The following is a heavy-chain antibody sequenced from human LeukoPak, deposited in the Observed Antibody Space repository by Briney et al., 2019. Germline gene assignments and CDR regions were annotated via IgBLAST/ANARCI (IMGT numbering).Heavy chain of an antibody. J-gene: IGHJ4*02. CDR2: IYSGGST. V-gene: IGHV3-66*01. CDR1: GFTVSSNY. Sequence: GGSLRLSCAASGFTVSSNYMSWVRQAPGKGLEWVSVIYSGGSTYYADSVKGRFTISRDNSKNTLYLQMNSLRAEDTAVYYCARDRYGDYVGFDYWGQGTLVTVSS. D-gene: IGHD4-17*01. CDR3: ARDRYGDYVGFDY.